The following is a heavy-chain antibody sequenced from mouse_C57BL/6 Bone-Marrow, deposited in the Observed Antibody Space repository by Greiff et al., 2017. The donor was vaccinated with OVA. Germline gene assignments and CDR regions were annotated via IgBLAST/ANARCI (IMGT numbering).Heavy chain of an antibody. CDR3: ARYYYGSSHLDWYFDV. D-gene: IGHD1-1*01. Sequence: QVQLQQPGAELVRPGSSVKLSCKASGYTFTSYWMDWVKQRPGQGLEWIGNIYPSDSETHYNQKFKDKATLTVDKSSSTAYMQLSSLTSEDSAVYYCARYYYGSSHLDWYFDVWGTGTTVTVSS. CDR1: GYTFTSYW. CDR2: IYPSDSET. V-gene: IGHV1-61*01. J-gene: IGHJ1*03.